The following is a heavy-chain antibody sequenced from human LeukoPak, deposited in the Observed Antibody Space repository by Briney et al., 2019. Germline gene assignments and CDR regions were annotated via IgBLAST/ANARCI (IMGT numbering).Heavy chain of an antibody. CDR1: GFTFSSYA. D-gene: IGHD3-22*01. CDR3: ARGLTYYYDSSGYHPIPEFDP. Sequence: GGSLRLSCAASGFTFSSYAMHWVRQAPGKGLEWVAVISYDGSNKYYADSVKGRFTISRDNSKNTLYLQMNSLRAEDTAVYYCARGLTYYYDSSGYHPIPEFDPWGQGTLVTVSS. J-gene: IGHJ5*02. CDR2: ISYDGSNK. V-gene: IGHV3-30-3*01.